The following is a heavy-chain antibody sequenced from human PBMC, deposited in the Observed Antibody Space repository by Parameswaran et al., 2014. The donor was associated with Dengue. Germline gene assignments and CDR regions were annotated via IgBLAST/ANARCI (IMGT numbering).Heavy chain of an antibody. V-gene: IGHV4-34*01. CDR3: ARGGYSGSYYGKLIY. Sequence: VRQAPGKGLEWIGEINHSGSTNYNPSLKSRVTISVDTSKNQFSLKLSSVTAADTAVYYCARGGYSGSYYGKLIYWGQGTLVTVS. J-gene: IGHJ4*02. CDR2: INHSGST. D-gene: IGHD1-26*01.